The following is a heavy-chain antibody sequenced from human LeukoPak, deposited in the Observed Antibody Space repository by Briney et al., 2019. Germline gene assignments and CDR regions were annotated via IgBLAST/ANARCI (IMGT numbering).Heavy chain of an antibody. CDR1: GFTFSTYA. J-gene: IGHJ4*02. CDR3: AKGRDYFDY. CDR2: ISGSGYTT. V-gene: IGHV3-23*01. Sequence: PGGSLRLSCAASGFTFSTYAMSWVRQAPGKGLEWVSAISGSGYTTYYADSVKGRFTFSRDNSKNTLYLQMNSLGAEDTAVYYCAKGRDYFDYWGQGTLVTVSS.